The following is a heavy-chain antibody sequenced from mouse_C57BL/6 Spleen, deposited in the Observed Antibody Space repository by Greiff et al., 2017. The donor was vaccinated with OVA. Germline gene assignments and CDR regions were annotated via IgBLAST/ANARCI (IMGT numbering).Heavy chain of an antibody. CDR1: GYTFTSYW. Sequence: QVQLQQSGAELVKPGASVKLSCKASGYTFTSYWMHWVKQRPGQGLEWIGMLHPNSGRHNYNEKFKSKATLTLNKSSSTAYMQLSSLTSEDSAVYYCAIYYGNDFDYWGQGTTLTVSS. J-gene: IGHJ2*01. D-gene: IGHD2-1*01. V-gene: IGHV1-64*01. CDR2: LHPNSGRH. CDR3: AIYYGNDFDY.